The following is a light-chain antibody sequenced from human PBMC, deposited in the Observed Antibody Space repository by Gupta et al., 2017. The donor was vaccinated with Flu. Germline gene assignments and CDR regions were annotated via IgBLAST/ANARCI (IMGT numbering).Light chain of an antibody. V-gene: IGKV1-39*01. Sequence: GDRVTITCRASQSISNYLNWYQQKPGEAPKLLVYRASSLQSGVPSRFSGSGSGTDFTLTISSRQPEDCTTYFCQQTDNTPLLTFGHGTKVDIK. CDR2: RAS. J-gene: IGKJ3*01. CDR3: QQTDNTPLLT. CDR1: QSISNY.